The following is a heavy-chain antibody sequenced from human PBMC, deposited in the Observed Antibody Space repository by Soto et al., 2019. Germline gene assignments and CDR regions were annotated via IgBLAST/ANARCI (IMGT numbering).Heavy chain of an antibody. CDR2: INHSGST. D-gene: IGHD6-13*01. V-gene: IGHV4-34*01. J-gene: IGHJ6*02. CDR3: ARVSRQQLVHYYYGMDV. Sequence: SETLSLTCAVYGESFSGYYWGWIRKPPGKGLEWIGEINHSGSTNYNPSLKSRVTISVDTSKNQFSLKLSSVTAADTAVYYCARVSRQQLVHYYYGMDVWGQGTTVTVSS. CDR1: GESFSGYY.